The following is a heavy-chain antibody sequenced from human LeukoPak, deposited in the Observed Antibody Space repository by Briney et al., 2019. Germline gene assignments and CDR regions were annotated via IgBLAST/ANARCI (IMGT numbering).Heavy chain of an antibody. CDR1: GGSFSGYY. V-gene: IGHV4-34*01. D-gene: IGHD1-26*01. CDR3: ARPKSYSGSYNY. J-gene: IGHJ4*02. CDR2: INHSGST. Sequence: ASETLSLTCAVYGGSFSGYYSSWIRQPPGKGLEWIGEINHSGSTNHNPSLKSRVTISLDSSKNQFSLKLSSVTAADTAVYYCARPKSYSGSYNYWGQGTLVTVSS.